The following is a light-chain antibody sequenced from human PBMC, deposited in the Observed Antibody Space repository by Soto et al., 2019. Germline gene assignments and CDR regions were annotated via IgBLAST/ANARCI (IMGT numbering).Light chain of an antibody. J-gene: IGKJ1*01. CDR2: GGS. CDR3: QQYDTSPWT. Sequence: VLTQSPGTLSFSPGARPILSCRASQSVSSSYLAWYQQKPGQAPRLLIYGGSSRATGIPDRFSGSGSGTDFTLTISRLEPEDFAVYYCQQYDTSPWTFGQGTKVDI. CDR1: QSVSSSY. V-gene: IGKV3-20*01.